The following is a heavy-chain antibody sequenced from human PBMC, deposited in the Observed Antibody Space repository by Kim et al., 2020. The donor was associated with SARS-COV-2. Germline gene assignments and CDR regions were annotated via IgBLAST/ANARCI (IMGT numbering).Heavy chain of an antibody. J-gene: IGHJ4*02. CDR2: IYYSGST. CDR1: GCSISSYY. D-gene: IGHD3-10*01. V-gene: IGHV4-59*01. Sequence: SETLSLTCTVSGCSISSYYWSWIRQPPGKGLEWVGYIYYSGSTNYNPSLMSRVTISVDTSTNKFSLKLSSVTAADAAVYYCARDLPYGSGCYSLDYWGQGTLVTVSS. CDR3: ARDLPYGSGCYSLDY.